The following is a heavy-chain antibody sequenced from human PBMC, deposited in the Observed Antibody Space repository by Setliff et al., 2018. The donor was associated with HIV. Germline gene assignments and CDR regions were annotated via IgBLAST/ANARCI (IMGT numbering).Heavy chain of an antibody. V-gene: IGHV4-39*07. CDR1: GGSLTSSSFY. CDR2: VYYRGIT. Sequence: PSETLSLTCTVSGGSLTSSSFYWGWIRQPPGKGLEWLGLVYYRGITFYSPSLKSRVTISVDTLKNQISLGLNSLTAADTAVYYCARESLNLGELSSNPDASDIWGQGTMVTVSS. J-gene: IGHJ3*02. D-gene: IGHD3-16*02. CDR3: ARESLNLGELSSNPDASDI.